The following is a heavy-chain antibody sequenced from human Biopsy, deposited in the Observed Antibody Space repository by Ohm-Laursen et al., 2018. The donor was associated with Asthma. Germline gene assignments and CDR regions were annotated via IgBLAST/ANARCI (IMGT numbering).Heavy chain of an antibody. CDR3: AKRRGCSGHDNDY. CDR2: ISYDGNHK. Sequence: SLRLSCSASGFMFRSFGMHWVRQAPGKGLEWVAVISYDGNHKFYEDSVKGRFTISRDNSKNTLYLQMNSLRTEDTAVYYCAKRRGCSGHDNDYWGQGTLAIVSS. D-gene: IGHD5-12*01. J-gene: IGHJ4*02. CDR1: GFMFRSFG. V-gene: IGHV3-30*18.